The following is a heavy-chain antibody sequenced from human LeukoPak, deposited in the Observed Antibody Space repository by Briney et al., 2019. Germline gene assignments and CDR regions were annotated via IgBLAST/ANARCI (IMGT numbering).Heavy chain of an antibody. Sequence: GGSLRLSCAACGFTFSSYGMHWVRQAPGKGLEWVAVIWYDGSNKYYADSVKGRFTISRDNSKNTLYLQMNSLRAEDTAVYYCAKDGCSSTSRGLCSFDPWGQGTLVTVSS. CDR3: AKDGCSSTSRGLCSFDP. CDR2: IWYDGSNK. CDR1: GFTFSSYG. D-gene: IGHD2-2*01. V-gene: IGHV3-33*06. J-gene: IGHJ5*02.